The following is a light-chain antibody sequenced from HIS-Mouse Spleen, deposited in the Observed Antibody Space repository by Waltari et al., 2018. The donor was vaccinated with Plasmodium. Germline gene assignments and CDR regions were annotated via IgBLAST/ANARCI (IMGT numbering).Light chain of an antibody. J-gene: IGLJ3*02. CDR3: YSTDSSGNHRV. Sequence: SYELTQPPSVSVSPGQTARITCSGDALPKKYAYWYQQKSGQAPVLVIYEDSKRPSGIPERFSGSSSGTRATLTISGAQVEDGADYYCYSTDSSGNHRVFGGGTKLTVL. CDR1: ALPKKY. V-gene: IGLV3-10*01. CDR2: EDS.